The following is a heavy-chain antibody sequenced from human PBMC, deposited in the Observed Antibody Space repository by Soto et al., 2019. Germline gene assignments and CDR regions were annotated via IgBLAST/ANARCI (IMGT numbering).Heavy chain of an antibody. CDR2: ISWNSGSI. V-gene: IGHV3-9*01. CDR3: VRDTSSGWHLKDH. D-gene: IGHD3-9*01. Sequence: EVDLVEAGGGLAQPGRSLRLSCVASGFTFDDHGMHWVRQIPGRGLGWVSGISWNSGSIGYAESVKGLFSIFRDNAKNSLYLEMNSLRQEDTALYYCVRDTSSGWHLKDHWGQGVQVSVSS. CDR1: GFTFDDHG. J-gene: IGHJ4*02.